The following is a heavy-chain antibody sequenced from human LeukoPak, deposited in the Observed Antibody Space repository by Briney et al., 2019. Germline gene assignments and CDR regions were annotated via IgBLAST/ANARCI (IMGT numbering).Heavy chain of an antibody. V-gene: IGHV3-74*01. CDR3: ARDPRGATLDY. D-gene: IGHD1-26*01. CDR2: IISDGGST. Sequence: PGGSLRLSCAASGFTFTTYWMHWVRQAPGKGLVWVSRIISDGGSTSYADSVKGRFTIFRDNAKNTLYLQMNSLRAEDTAVYYCARDPRGATLDYWGQGTLVTVSS. CDR1: GFTFTTYW. J-gene: IGHJ4*02.